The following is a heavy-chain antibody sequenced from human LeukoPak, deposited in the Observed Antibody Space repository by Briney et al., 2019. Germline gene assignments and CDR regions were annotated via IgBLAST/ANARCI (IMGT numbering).Heavy chain of an antibody. CDR1: GFRFSSYE. V-gene: IGHV3-21*01. D-gene: IGHD5-18*01. Sequence: PGGSLRLSCAASGFRFSSYEMTWVRRAPGKGREWVSSIISSSNYMYYADSVTCRFTISRDDAKNSLYLQMNSLRAEDTAVYYCARDLIPVDTAWWFDPWGQGTLVTVSS. CDR3: ARDLIPVDTAWWFDP. CDR2: IISSSNYM. J-gene: IGHJ5*02.